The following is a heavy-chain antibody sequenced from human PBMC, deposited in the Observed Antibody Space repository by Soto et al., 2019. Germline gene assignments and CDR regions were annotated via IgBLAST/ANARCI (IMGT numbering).Heavy chain of an antibody. V-gene: IGHV4-34*01. CDR3: ARGIRLGYYYYGMDV. J-gene: IGHJ6*02. Sequence: IRQPPGTGLEWIGEINHSGSTNYNPSLKSRVTISVDTSKNQFSLKLSSVTAADTAVYYCARGIRLGYYYYGMDVWGQGTTVTVSS. CDR2: INHSGST. D-gene: IGHD3-16*01.